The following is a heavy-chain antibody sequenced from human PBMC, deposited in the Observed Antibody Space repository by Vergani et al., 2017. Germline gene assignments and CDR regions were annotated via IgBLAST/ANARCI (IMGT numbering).Heavy chain of an antibody. CDR1: GGTFSSYA. V-gene: IGHV1-69*01. CDR3: ARVVDSSDTSYYYSYGMDV. CDR2: IIPIFGTA. D-gene: IGHD6-6*01. Sequence: QVQLVQSGAEVKKPGSSVKVSCKASGGTFSSYAISWVRQAPGQGLEWMGGIIPIFGTANYAQKFQGRVTITADEATSTAYMELSSLRSEDTAVYYCARVVDSSDTSYYYSYGMDVWGQGTTVTVSS. J-gene: IGHJ6*02.